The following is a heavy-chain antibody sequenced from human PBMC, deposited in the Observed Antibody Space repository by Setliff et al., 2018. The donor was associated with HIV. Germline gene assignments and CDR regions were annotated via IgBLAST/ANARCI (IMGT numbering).Heavy chain of an antibody. Sequence: PGGSLRLSCAASGFTFDDYTMHWVRQAPGKAPEWVSLISWDGYNTHYTASVQGRFTVSRDNANNLLFLQMNNLRDEDTAVYYCASFYGDYGYWGHGTQVTVSS. J-gene: IGHJ4*01. CDR3: ASFYGDYGY. V-gene: IGHV3-43*01. CDR2: ISWDGYNT. CDR1: GFTFDDYT. D-gene: IGHD3-10*01.